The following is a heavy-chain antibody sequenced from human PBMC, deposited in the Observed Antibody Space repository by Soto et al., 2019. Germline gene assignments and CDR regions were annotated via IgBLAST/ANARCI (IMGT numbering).Heavy chain of an antibody. CDR1: GFSFRSHG. V-gene: IGHV3-33*01. Sequence: GGSLRLSCAAPGFSFRSHGMHWVRQAPGKGLEWVAVIWYDGSEKYYADSVKGRFAISRDNSKNTLYLQMSSLRAEDTAVYYCVRWADNRASDCWGQGALVTVSS. CDR2: IWYDGSEK. CDR3: VRWADNRASDC. D-gene: IGHD3-10*01. J-gene: IGHJ4*02.